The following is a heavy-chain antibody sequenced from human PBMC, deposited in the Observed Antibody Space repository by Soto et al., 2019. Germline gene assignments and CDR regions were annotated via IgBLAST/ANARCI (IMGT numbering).Heavy chain of an antibody. CDR2: INYSGRT. J-gene: IGHJ5*02. V-gene: IGHV4-59*01. D-gene: IGHD2-15*01. CDR1: GDSSSTYY. Sequence: QVQLQESGPGLVKASETLSLTCSVSGDSSSTYYWGWIRQPPGKGLEWIGYINYSGRTNHNPSLKSRVTISVDTSKNQFSLKLSSVTAADTAVYYCARSYCSDPVSCNWFDPWGQGTLVTVSS. CDR3: ARSYCSDPVSCNWFDP.